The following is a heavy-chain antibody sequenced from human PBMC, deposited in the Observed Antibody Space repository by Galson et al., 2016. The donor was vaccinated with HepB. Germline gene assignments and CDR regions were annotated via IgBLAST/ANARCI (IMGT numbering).Heavy chain of an antibody. V-gene: IGHV4-34*01. CDR3: VRGGGPWLQLHD. CDR1: GGSLSGFY. D-gene: IGHD5-24*01. CDR2: INHLGTT. Sequence: ETLSLTCAVYGGSLSGFYWSWIRQPPGKGLEWIGEINHLGTTNYNPSLKSRVTMLVDTSKNQFSLNLTSVTAADTAVYYCVRGGGPWLQLHDWGQGILVTVSS. J-gene: IGHJ4*02.